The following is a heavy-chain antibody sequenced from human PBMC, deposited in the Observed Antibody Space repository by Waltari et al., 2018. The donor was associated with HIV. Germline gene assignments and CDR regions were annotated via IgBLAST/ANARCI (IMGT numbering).Heavy chain of an antibody. CDR3: VRRGGFCSGGRCYAHAFDL. D-gene: IGHD2-15*01. CDR1: GYTFTSHW. V-gene: IGHV5-51*01. CDR2: IYPGDYDT. Sequence: EVQLVQSGAEVKKPGESLKISCQGFGYTFTSHWIGWVRQMPGKGLEWMVIIYPGDYDTQYNPSFQGLVTISVDKSMNTAYLQWSSLKASDTAMYYCVRRGGFCSGGRCYAHAFDLWGQGTMVTVSS. J-gene: IGHJ3*01.